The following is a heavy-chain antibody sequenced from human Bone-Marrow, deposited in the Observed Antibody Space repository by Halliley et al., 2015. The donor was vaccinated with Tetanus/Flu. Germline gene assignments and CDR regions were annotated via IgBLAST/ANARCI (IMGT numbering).Heavy chain of an antibody. V-gene: IGHV3-48*03. CDR1: GFTLSSYD. CDR3: ARVRYYYDSSGYYTQYFDY. J-gene: IGHJ4*02. D-gene: IGHD3-22*01. Sequence: LSLTCAASGFTLSSYDMTWVRQAPGKGLEWISYISWSGSTIHYADSVKGRFTISRDNAKNSLYLQMSSLRGEETAVYYCARVRYYYDSSGYYTQYFDYWGQGTLVTVSS. CDR2: ISWSGSTI.